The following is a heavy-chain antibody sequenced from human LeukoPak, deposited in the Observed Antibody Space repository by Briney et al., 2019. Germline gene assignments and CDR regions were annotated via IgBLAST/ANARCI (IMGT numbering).Heavy chain of an antibody. Sequence: SETLSLTCTVSGGSISSSFWSWIRQPPGKGLEWIGCINYSGSSHYNPSLKSRVTISLDTSKNQFSPRLSSVSAADTALYFCARDTVAAAGDFDYWGQGTLVTVSS. CDR3: ARDTVAAAGDFDY. D-gene: IGHD6-25*01. J-gene: IGHJ4*02. CDR1: GGSISSSF. V-gene: IGHV4-59*01. CDR2: INYSGSS.